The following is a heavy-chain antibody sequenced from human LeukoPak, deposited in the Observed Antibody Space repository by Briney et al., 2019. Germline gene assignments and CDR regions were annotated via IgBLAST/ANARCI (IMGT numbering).Heavy chain of an antibody. CDR2: ISTSGTYM. Sequence: PGGSLRLSCAASGLTFSGYIMNWVRQAPGKGLEWVSSISTSGTYMDYADSVKGRFIISRDNSKNSLFLQMNSLRAEDTAVYSCARGIAAVGHGMDVWGQGTTVTVSS. J-gene: IGHJ6*02. D-gene: IGHD6-13*01. V-gene: IGHV3-21*01. CDR1: GLTFSGYI. CDR3: ARGIAAVGHGMDV.